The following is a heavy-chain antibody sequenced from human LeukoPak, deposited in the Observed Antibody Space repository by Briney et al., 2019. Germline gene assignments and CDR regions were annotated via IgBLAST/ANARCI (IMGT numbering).Heavy chain of an antibody. V-gene: IGHV1-69*13. J-gene: IGHJ4*02. Sequence: ASVKVSCKASGGPFTNYAISWVRQAPGQGLEWMRGIIPIFGTANYAQKLQGRVTITADESTSTAYMELSSLRSEDTAMYYCATTPGKLWFGELSRWGQGTLVTVSP. D-gene: IGHD3-10*01. CDR1: GGPFTNYA. CDR3: ATTPGKLWFGELSR. CDR2: IIPIFGTA.